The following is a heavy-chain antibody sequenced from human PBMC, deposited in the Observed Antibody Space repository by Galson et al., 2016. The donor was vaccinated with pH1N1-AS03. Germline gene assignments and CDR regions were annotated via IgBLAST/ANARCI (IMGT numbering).Heavy chain of an antibody. Sequence: TLSLTCTVSGVSISSSSYYWSWIRQPAGKGLEWIGRIYTRGSPNYNPSLKSRVTISLDTSKNQFSLKLSSVTAADPAVYYCARWGLELPLDYWGQGTLVTVSS. CDR2: IYTRGSP. CDR1: GVSISSSSYY. V-gene: IGHV4-61*02. CDR3: ARWGLELPLDY. D-gene: IGHD2-21*01. J-gene: IGHJ4*02.